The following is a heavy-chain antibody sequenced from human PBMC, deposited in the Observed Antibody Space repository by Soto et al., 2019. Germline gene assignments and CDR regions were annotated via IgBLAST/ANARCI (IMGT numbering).Heavy chain of an antibody. V-gene: IGHV4-59*11. CDR1: GGSISNHY. CDR2: IYYNGNT. J-gene: IGHJ4*02. D-gene: IGHD7-27*01. Sequence: QVQLQESGPGLVKPSETLSLTCTVSGGSISNHYWSWIRQPPGKGLEWIGYIYYNGNTNYNPSLKSRVPTSVDTSRNQISLKLSSVTAADTAVYYCTRANWYSEYWGQGTLVTVSS. CDR3: TRANWYSEY.